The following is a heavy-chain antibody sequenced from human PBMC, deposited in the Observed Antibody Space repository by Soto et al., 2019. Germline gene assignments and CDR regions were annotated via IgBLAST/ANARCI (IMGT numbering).Heavy chain of an antibody. CDR2: INHSGST. V-gene: IGHV4-34*01. Sequence: SETLSLTCAVYGGSFSGYYWSWIRQPPGKGLEWIGEINHSGSTNYNPSLKSRVTISVDTSKNQFSLKLSSVTAADTAVYYCARRIAVAGTVYYYMDVWGKGTTVTVSS. J-gene: IGHJ6*03. D-gene: IGHD6-19*01. CDR3: ARRIAVAGTVYYYMDV. CDR1: GGSFSGYY.